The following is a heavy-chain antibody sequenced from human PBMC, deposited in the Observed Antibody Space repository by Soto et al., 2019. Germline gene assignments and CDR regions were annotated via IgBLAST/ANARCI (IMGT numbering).Heavy chain of an antibody. CDR2: IYWDDDK. CDR3: AHSLTGTAQFDF. CDR1: GISLTTSGVG. D-gene: IGHD1-1*01. J-gene: IGHJ4*02. V-gene: IGHV2-5*02. Sequence: ITLKESGPTLVKPTQTLTLTCTLSGISLTTSGVGMGWTRQPPGKALEPLAVIYWDDDKRYSTSLKSRHTIIKDTPKNQVVLTMTNMDPVDTGTYYCAHSLTGTAQFDFWGQGILVTVSA.